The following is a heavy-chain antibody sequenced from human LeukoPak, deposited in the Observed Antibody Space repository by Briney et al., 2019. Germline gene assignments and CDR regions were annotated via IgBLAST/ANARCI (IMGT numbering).Heavy chain of an antibody. J-gene: IGHJ4*02. CDR2: IYSGGST. D-gene: IGHD2-15*01. CDR3: ARGTVVVAAPDY. V-gene: IGHV3-53*01. CDR1: GFTFSSNY. Sequence: GGSLRLSCAASGFTFSSNYMSWVRQAPGKGLEWVSVIYSGGSTYYSDSVKGRFTISRDNSKNTLYLQMNSLRAEDTAVYYCARGTVVVAAPDYWGQGTLVTVSS.